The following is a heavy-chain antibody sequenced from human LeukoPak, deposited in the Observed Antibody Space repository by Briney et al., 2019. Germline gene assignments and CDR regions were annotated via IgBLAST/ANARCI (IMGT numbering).Heavy chain of an antibody. J-gene: IGHJ4*02. CDR3: TKDLRFGVLIISVTSPFDY. CDR1: GFTFENFE. CDR2: ISYDGSNK. D-gene: IGHD3-3*01. Sequence: GGSLRLSCAASGFTFENFEMNWVRQAPGKGLEWVAVISYDGSNKYYADSVKGRFTISRDNSKNTLYLQMNSLRAEDTAVYYCTKDLRFGVLIISVTSPFDYWGQGTLVTVSS. V-gene: IGHV3-30*04.